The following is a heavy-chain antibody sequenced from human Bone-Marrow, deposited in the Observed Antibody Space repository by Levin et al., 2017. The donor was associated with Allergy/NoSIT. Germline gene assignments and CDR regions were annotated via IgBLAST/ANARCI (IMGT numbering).Heavy chain of an antibody. J-gene: IGHJ4*02. D-gene: IGHD1-14*01. Sequence: GGSLRLSCAASGFTFSSFGINWVRQAPGKGLEWVSYISDSSSSTIYYAVSVKGRFTVSRDNAKNSLYLQMSSLRAEDTAVYYCARDRTRTYVDYWGEGTLVTVSS. CDR1: GFTFSSFG. CDR2: ISDSSSSTI. CDR3: ARDRTRTYVDY. V-gene: IGHV3-48*04.